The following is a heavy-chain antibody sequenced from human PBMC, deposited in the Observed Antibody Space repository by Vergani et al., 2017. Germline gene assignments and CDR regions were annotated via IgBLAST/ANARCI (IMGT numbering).Heavy chain of an antibody. CDR1: GFTFSSYA. V-gene: IGHV3-23*01. CDR3: ARATMIVVVITPDY. D-gene: IGHD3-22*01. Sequence: EVQLLESGGGLVQPGGSLRLSCAASGFTFSSYAMSWVRQAPGKGLEWVSAIRGSGGSTYYADPVKGRFTSSRDNSKNTLYLQMNSLRAEDTAVYYCARATMIVVVITPDYWGQGTLVTVSS. J-gene: IGHJ4*02. CDR2: IRGSGGST.